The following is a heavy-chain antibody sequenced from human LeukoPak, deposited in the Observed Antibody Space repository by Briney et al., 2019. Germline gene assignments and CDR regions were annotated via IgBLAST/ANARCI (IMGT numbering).Heavy chain of an antibody. CDR2: INHDGSAT. CDR3: ARDLHYYVAMDV. Sequence: GESLRLSCAASGFAFSGYWMHWVRQAPGKGLVWVSRINHDGSATIYADSVKGRFTFSRDNAKNTLHLQMNSLRAEDTALYYCARDLHYYVAMDVWGQGTTVTVSS. J-gene: IGHJ6*02. CDR1: GFAFSGYW. V-gene: IGHV3-74*01. D-gene: IGHD3-10*02.